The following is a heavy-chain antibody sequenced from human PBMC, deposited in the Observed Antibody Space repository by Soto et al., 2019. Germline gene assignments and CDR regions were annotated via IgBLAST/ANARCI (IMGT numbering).Heavy chain of an antibody. V-gene: IGHV4-59*01. CDR3: ARSVAVPGAHIDY. J-gene: IGHJ4*02. CDR1: GGSISGSY. CDR2: VYYTGST. D-gene: IGHD6-19*01. Sequence: XETLSLTCSVSGGSISGSYWSWIRQSPGKGLEWLGYVYYTGSTNYSPSLRSRVSISVDTSKNEFSLRLSSVTAADTAVYFCARSVAVPGAHIDYWGQGTQATVSS.